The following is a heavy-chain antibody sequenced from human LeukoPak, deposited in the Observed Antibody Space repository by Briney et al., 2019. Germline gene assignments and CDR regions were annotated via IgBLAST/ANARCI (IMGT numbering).Heavy chain of an antibody. D-gene: IGHD3-10*01. CDR1: GFTFSSYE. Sequence: PGGSLRLSCAASGFTFSSYEMNWVRQAPGKGLEWVSYIYSSGGNIYYADSVKGRFTISRDNAKNSLYLQMNSLRVEDTAVYYCARDLGYGSGSLVGPRLDYWGQGTLVTVSS. V-gene: IGHV3-48*03. J-gene: IGHJ4*02. CDR3: ARDLGYGSGSLVGPRLDY. CDR2: IYSSGGNI.